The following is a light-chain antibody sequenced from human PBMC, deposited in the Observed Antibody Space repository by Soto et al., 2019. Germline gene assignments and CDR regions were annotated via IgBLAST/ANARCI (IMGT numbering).Light chain of an antibody. J-gene: IGKJ1*01. CDR2: AAS. CDR3: QKYNSAPWT. V-gene: IGKV1-27*01. Sequence: DIQMTQSPSSLSASVGDRVTITCRASQGISNYLACYQQKPRTVPKLLIYAASTLQSGVPSRFSGSGSGTDFTLTISSLQPEDVATYYCQKYNSAPWTFGQGTKVEIK. CDR1: QGISNY.